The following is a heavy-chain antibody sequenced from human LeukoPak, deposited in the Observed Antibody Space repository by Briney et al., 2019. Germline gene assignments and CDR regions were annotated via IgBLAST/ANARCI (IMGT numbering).Heavy chain of an antibody. J-gene: IGHJ5*02. CDR1: GGTFSSYA. Sequence: GASVKVSCKASGGTFSSYAISWVRQAPGQGLEWMGGIIPIFGTANYAQKFQGRVTITTDESTSTAYMELSSLRSEDTAVYYCARGGQQLVPRYTWFDPRGQGTLVTVSS. CDR2: IIPIFGTA. D-gene: IGHD6-13*01. V-gene: IGHV1-69*05. CDR3: ARGGQQLVPRYTWFDP.